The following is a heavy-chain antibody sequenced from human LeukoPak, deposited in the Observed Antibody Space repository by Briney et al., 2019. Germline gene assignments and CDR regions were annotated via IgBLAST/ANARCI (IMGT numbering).Heavy chain of an antibody. D-gene: IGHD1-26*01. Sequence: SQTLSLTCTVSGGSISSGSYYWSWIRQPAGKGLEWIGRIYTSGSTNYNPSLKSRVTISVDTSKNQFSLKLSSVTAADTAVYYCARWENYYYYMDVWGKRTTVTVSS. J-gene: IGHJ6*03. CDR2: IYTSGST. CDR1: GGSISSGSYY. V-gene: IGHV4-61*02. CDR3: ARWENYYYYMDV.